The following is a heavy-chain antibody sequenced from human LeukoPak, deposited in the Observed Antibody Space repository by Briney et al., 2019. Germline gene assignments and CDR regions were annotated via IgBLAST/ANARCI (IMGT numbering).Heavy chain of an antibody. CDR3: ARGVDSSWPNYYYYYMDV. D-gene: IGHD6-13*01. J-gene: IGHJ6*03. CDR1: GGSISSSSYY. Sequence: SETLSLTCTVSGGSISSSSYYWSWIRQPPGKGLEWLGYIYYSGSTNYNPSLKSRVTISVDTSKNQFSLKLSSVTAADTAVYYCARGVDSSWPNYYYYYMDVWGKGTTVTISS. V-gene: IGHV4-61*01. CDR2: IYYSGST.